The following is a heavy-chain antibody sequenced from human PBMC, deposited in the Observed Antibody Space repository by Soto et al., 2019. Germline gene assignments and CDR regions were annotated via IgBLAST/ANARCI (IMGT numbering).Heavy chain of an antibody. Sequence: EVQLVESGGGLVQPGGSLRLSCAASGFTFTNYWMSWVRQAPGKGLEWVANIRQDGNDRHYLESVRGRLTISRDNAKNSLYLQMNSLRAEDTAVYYCVRDGSDSEGFYGMDVWGQGTTVTVSS. D-gene: IGHD6-25*01. V-gene: IGHV3-7*03. J-gene: IGHJ6*02. CDR3: VRDGSDSEGFYGMDV. CDR1: GFTFTNYW. CDR2: IRQDGNDR.